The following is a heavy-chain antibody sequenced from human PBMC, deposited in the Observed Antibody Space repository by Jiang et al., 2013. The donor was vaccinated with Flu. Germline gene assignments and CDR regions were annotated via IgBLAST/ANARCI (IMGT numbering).Heavy chain of an antibody. Sequence: VQLVESGDEVRKPGASVKVSCKTSGYTFTIYGLSWVRQAPGQGLEWMGWISGRTGNTSFAPRLQGRVAITTDSSTSTAYMELRKLTSDDTAVYYCARDRGRYHYDSTGYHEATGNFDSGAREPWSPSPQ. D-gene: IGHD3-22*01. V-gene: IGHV1-18*04. CDR3: ARDRGRYHYDSTGYHEATGNFDS. CDR2: ISGRTGNT. J-gene: IGHJ4*02. CDR1: GYTFTIYG.